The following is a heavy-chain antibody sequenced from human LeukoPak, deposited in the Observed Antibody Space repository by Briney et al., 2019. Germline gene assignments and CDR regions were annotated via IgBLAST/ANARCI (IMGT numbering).Heavy chain of an antibody. J-gene: IGHJ4*02. D-gene: IGHD3-22*01. CDR3: AIELTMIQDS. Sequence: GASVKVSCKASGYTFTDYYIHWVRQAPGQGLEWMGRINPNNGGTNYAQKLQGRVTMTRDTSISTAYMELSSLRSDDTAIYYCAIELTMIQDSWGQGTLVTVSS. V-gene: IGHV1-2*06. CDR2: INPNNGGT. CDR1: GYTFTDYY.